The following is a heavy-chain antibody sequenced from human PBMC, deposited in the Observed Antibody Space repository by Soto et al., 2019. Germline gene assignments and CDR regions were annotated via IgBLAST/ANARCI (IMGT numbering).Heavy chain of an antibody. V-gene: IGHV4-34*01. CDR1: GGSFSGYY. D-gene: IGHD6-13*01. CDR2: INHSGST. J-gene: IGHJ6*02. Sequence: SETLSLTCAVYGGSFSGYYWSWIRHLPGNGLEWNGEINHSGSTNYNPSLKRRVTISVDTSKNQFSLKLSSVTAADTAVYYCARGRATAAGHYYYYYGMDVWGQGTTVTVSS. CDR3: ARGRATAAGHYYYYYGMDV.